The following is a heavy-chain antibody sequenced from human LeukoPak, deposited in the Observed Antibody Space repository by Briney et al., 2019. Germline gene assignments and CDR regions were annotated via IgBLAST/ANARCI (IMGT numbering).Heavy chain of an antibody. CDR1: GFTFTTYW. J-gene: IGHJ4*02. CDR2: INRDGSTP. Sequence: GGSLRLSCAASGFTFTTYWMHWGRQAPGKGVGWVSGINRDGSTPIYADSVKGRFTISRDNANNTLYLQMNSLRAEDTAVYYCARDFYTGHYWGQGTLVTVSS. V-gene: IGHV3-74*01. D-gene: IGHD3-16*01. CDR3: ARDFYTGHY.